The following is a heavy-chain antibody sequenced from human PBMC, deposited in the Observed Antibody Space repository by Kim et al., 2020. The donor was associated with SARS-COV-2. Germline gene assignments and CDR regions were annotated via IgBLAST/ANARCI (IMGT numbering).Heavy chain of an antibody. Sequence: IYYSGSVMGRFTINRDNDRSSLFLRVNSLRAEDTAVYYCARGPNYSPFDYWGQGTLVTVSS. J-gene: IGHJ4*02. D-gene: IGHD4-4*01. CDR2: I. CDR3: ARGPNYSPFDY. V-gene: IGHV3-48*03.